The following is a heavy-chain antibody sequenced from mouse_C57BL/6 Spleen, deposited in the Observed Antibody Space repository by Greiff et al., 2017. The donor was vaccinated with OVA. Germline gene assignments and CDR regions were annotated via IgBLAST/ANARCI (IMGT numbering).Heavy chain of an antibody. CDR2: ISSGGSYT. Sequence: EVKLEESGGDLVKPGGSLKLSCAASGFTFSSYGMSWVRQTPDKRLEWVATISSGGSYTYYPDSVKGRFTISRDNAKNTLYLQMSSLKSEDTAMYYCARRPPNYAMDYWGQGTSVTVSS. V-gene: IGHV5-6*02. CDR1: GFTFSSYG. CDR3: ARRPPNYAMDY. J-gene: IGHJ4*01.